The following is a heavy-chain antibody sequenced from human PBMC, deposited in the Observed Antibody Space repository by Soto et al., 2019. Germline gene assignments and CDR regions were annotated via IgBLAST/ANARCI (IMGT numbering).Heavy chain of an antibody. CDR2: ISGSGVDT. D-gene: IGHD2-21*01. CDR3: TKNSRIPGS. V-gene: IGHV3-11*06. J-gene: IGHJ4*02. Sequence: GGSLRLSCAASGFTFSDHYMNWIRQAPGKGLEWVSYISGSGVDTNYADSVKGRFTISRDNANNLLYLQMNSLKAEDTAVYYCTKNSRIPGSWGQGILVTVSS. CDR1: GFTFSDHY.